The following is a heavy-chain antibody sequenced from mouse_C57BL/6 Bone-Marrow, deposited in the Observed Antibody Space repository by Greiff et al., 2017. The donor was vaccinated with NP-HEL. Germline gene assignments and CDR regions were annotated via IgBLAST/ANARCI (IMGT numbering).Heavy chain of an antibody. CDR3: ARRGRTGTYFDY. J-gene: IGHJ2*01. Sequence: QVHVKQSGPELVKPGASVKISCKASGYTFTDYYINWVKQRPGQGLEWIGWIFPGSGSTYYNEKFKGKATLTVDKSSSTAYMLLSSLTSEDSAVYFCARRGRTGTYFDYWGQGTTLTVSS. D-gene: IGHD4-1*01. CDR1: GYTFTDYY. CDR2: IFPGSGST. V-gene: IGHV1-75*01.